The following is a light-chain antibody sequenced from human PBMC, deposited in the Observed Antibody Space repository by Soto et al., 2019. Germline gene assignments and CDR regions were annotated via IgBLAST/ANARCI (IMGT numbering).Light chain of an antibody. J-gene: IGLJ1*01. Sequence: QSALTQPPSVSGAPGQRVTISCTGSSSNIGAGYDVPWYQQLPGTAPKLLIYGDSNRPSGVPDRFSGSKSGTSASLTIYGLQAEEEADYYCQSYDSSLSGYVFGTGTKVTV. V-gene: IGLV1-40*01. CDR1: SSNIGAGYD. CDR3: QSYDSSLSGYV. CDR2: GDS.